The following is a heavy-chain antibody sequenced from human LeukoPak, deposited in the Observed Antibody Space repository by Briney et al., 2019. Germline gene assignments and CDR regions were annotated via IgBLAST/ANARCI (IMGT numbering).Heavy chain of an antibody. J-gene: IGHJ5*02. D-gene: IGHD5-12*01. CDR1: GFTFSSYV. V-gene: IGHV3-30*04. Sequence: GSLRLSCAASGFTFSSYVMHWVRQAPGKGLEWVAIISYDGSNEYYADSVKGRFTISRDNSKNTLYLQMNSLRAEDTAVYYCAKDRLRGYSGYEAGNWFDPWGQGTLVTVSS. CDR2: ISYDGSNE. CDR3: AKDRLRGYSGYEAGNWFDP.